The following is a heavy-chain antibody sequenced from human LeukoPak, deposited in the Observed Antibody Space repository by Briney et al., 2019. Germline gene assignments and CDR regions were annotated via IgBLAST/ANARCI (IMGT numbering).Heavy chain of an antibody. CDR2: IYSGDSDT. CDR3: ARQRGGMVTAFEH. J-gene: IGHJ4*02. D-gene: IGHD2-21*02. V-gene: IGHV5-51*01. CDR1: GYNFTDFW. Sequence: GESLKISCKASGYNFTDFWIGWVRQMPGKGLEWMGIIYSGDSDTRYSPSFQGQVTISIDRSISTAYLQWSSLKASDTAMYYCARQRGGMVTAFEHWGQGTLVTVSS.